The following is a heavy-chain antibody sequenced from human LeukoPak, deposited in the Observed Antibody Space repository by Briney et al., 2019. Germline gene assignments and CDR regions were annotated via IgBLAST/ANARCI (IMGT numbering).Heavy chain of an antibody. V-gene: IGHV3-23*01. CDR1: GFTFSSYG. J-gene: IGHJ4*02. Sequence: GGSLRLSCAASGFTFSSYGMSWVRQAPGKGLEWVSAISGSGGSTYYADSVKGRFTISRDNSKNTLYLQMNSLRAEDTAVYYCARVTAVAGTSVGVDAWGQGILVTVS. D-gene: IGHD6-19*01. CDR2: ISGSGGST. CDR3: ARVTAVAGTSVGVDA.